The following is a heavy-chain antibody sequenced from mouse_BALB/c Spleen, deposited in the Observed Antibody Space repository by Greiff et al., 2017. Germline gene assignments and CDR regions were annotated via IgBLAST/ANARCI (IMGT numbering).Heavy chain of an antibody. CDR1: GYSITSYYA. CDR2: ISYSGST. V-gene: IGHV3-2*02. Sequence: EVKLVESGPGLVKPSQSLSLTCTATGYSITSYYAWNWIRQLPGNILEWRGYISYSGSTSYNPSLKSRNSITRDTSKNQFFLQLNSVTTEDTATYYCARWLLQYWYFDVWGAGTTVTVSS. CDR3: ARWLLQYWYFDV. J-gene: IGHJ1*01. D-gene: IGHD2-3*01.